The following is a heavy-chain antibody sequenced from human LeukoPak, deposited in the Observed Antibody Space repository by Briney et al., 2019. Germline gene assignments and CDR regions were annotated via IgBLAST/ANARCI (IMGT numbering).Heavy chain of an antibody. Sequence: GGSLRLYCAASGFTVSSNYMSWVRQAPGKGLEWVSVIYSGGSTYYADSVKGRFTISRDNSKNTLYLQMNSLRAEDTAVYYCARVHYYDSSGLYDWGQGTLVTVSS. CDR2: IYSGGST. CDR1: GFTVSSNY. CDR3: ARVHYYDSSGLYD. V-gene: IGHV3-66*02. D-gene: IGHD3-22*01. J-gene: IGHJ4*02.